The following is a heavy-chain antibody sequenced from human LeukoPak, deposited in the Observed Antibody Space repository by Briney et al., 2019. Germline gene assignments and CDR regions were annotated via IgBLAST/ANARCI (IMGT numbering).Heavy chain of an antibody. Sequence: PSETLSLTCTVSGGAISSYYWSWIRQPPGKGLEWSGYIYYSGGTKYNPSLMSRVTISVDRAQSQFSLSLTSVTAADTAVYYCARDGLFDSSGYYMDSWGQGTLVIVSS. V-gene: IGHV4-59*01. J-gene: IGHJ4*02. CDR2: IYYSGGT. CDR3: ARDGLFDSSGYYMDS. CDR1: GGAISSYY. D-gene: IGHD3-22*01.